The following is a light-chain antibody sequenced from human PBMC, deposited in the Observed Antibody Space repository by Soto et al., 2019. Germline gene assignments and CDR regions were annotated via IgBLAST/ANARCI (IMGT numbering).Light chain of an antibody. J-gene: IGKJ4*01. CDR1: QSVGSSY. CDR3: QQLDSSTLT. Sequence: EIVLTQSPGTLSLSPGERATLSCRASQSVGSSYLAWYQQKPGQAPRLLIYDASSRATGIPDRFSGSGSGTDFTLTISRLEPEDFAVYYCQQLDSSTLTFGGGTKVDIK. V-gene: IGKV3-20*01. CDR2: DAS.